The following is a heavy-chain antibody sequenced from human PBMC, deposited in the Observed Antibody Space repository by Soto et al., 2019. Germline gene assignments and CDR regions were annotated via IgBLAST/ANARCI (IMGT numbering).Heavy chain of an antibody. J-gene: IGHJ2*01. CDR3: AREGGSGSPEWYFKV. V-gene: IGHV4-30-2*01. D-gene: IGHD1-26*01. CDR2: IFHSGST. Sequence: QLQLQESGSGLVKPSQTLSLTCAVSGGSISSGGYSWSWLRQPPGKGREWIGYIFHSGSTYDNPSLKIRVTISVDGSKKHFCLELSSVTAAGTAVYYCAREGGSGSPEWYFKVWGRGTLVTVSS. CDR1: GGSISSGGYS.